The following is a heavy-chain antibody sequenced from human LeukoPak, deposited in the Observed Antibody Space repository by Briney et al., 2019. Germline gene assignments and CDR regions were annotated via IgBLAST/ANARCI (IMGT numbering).Heavy chain of an antibody. CDR1: GFTFSVYS. J-gene: IGHJ4*02. V-gene: IGHV3-49*04. Sequence: GGSLRRSCAASGFTFSVYSMNWVRQAPGKGLEWVGFIRSKAYGGTTEYAASVKGRFTISRDDSKSIAYLQMNSLKTEDTAVYYCTSGYSSSWYPNTPHYWGQGTLVTVSS. CDR2: IRSKAYGGTT. CDR3: TSGYSSSWYPNTPHY. D-gene: IGHD6-13*01.